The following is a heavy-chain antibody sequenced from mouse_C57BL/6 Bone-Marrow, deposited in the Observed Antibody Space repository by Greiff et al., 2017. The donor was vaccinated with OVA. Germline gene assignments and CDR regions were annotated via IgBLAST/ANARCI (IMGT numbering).Heavy chain of an antibody. CDR2: ISYDGSN. CDR1: GYSITSGYY. Sequence: EVKLMESGPGLVKPSQSLSLTCSVTGYSITSGYYWNWIRQFPGNKLEWMGYISYDGSNNYNPSLKNRISITRDTSKNQFFLKLNSVTTEDTATYYCARERGGAMDYWGQGTSVTVSS. V-gene: IGHV3-6*01. CDR3: ARERGGAMDY. J-gene: IGHJ4*01.